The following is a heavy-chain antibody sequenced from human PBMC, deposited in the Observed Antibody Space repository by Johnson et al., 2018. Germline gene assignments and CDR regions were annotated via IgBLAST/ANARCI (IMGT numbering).Heavy chain of an antibody. CDR1: GFTFSNYG. V-gene: IGHV3-30*18. J-gene: IGHJ3*02. CDR3: AKARIPTDDDAFDI. D-gene: IGHD1-26*01. Sequence: QVQLVQSGGGVVQPGRSLRLSCAASGFTFSNYGMHWVRQAPGKGLEWVAVVVYDGSDKYYAASVKGRFTISRDNSKNTLYLQMNSLRAEDTAVYYCAKARIPTDDDAFDIWGQGTMVTVSS. CDR2: VVYDGSDK.